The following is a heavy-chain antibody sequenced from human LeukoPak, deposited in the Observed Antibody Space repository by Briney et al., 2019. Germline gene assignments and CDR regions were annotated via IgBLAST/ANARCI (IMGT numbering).Heavy chain of an antibody. CDR3: AKDSLGSEIPLFDY. Sequence: PGGSLRLSCAASGYTFSSYAMTWVRQAPGEGLEWVSTISGSAGRTYYADSVKGRFTVSRDNSKNTLYLQLNSLRAEDTAVYYCAKDSLGSEIPLFDYWGQGTLVTVSS. D-gene: IGHD3-10*01. V-gene: IGHV3-23*01. CDR1: GYTFSSYA. J-gene: IGHJ4*02. CDR2: ISGSAGRT.